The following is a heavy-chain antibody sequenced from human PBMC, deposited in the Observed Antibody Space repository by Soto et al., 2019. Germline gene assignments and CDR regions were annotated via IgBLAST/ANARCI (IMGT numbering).Heavy chain of an antibody. V-gene: IGHV4-61*01. J-gene: IGHJ4*02. D-gene: IGHD6-19*01. CDR1: GGSVSSGSYY. CDR3: ARDSQWLEDYFDY. Sequence: PSETLSLTCTVSGGSVSSGSYYWSWIRQPPGKGLEWIGYIYYSGSTNYNPSLKSRVTISVDTSKNQFSLKLSSVTAADTAVYYCARDSQWLEDYFDYWGQGTLVTVSS. CDR2: IYYSGST.